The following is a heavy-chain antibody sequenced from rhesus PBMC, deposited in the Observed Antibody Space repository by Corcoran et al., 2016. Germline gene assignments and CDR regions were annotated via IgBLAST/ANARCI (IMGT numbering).Heavy chain of an antibody. V-gene: IGHV4-165*01. CDR2: IYGSSGTT. Sequence: QVQLQESGPGLVKPSETLSLTCAVSGGSISSNYWSWIRHPPGKGLEWIGYIYGSSGTTYYNPSLKSRVTSSTDTSKNQFSPKLSSVTAADTAVYYCASRSGSYYYLDYWGQGVLVTVSS. CDR1: GGSISSNY. D-gene: IGHD3-16*01. CDR3: ASRSGSYYYLDY. J-gene: IGHJ4*01.